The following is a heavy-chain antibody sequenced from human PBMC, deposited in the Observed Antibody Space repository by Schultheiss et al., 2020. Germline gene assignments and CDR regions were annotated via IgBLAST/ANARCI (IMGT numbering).Heavy chain of an antibody. J-gene: IGHJ5*02. Sequence: SETLSLTCAVYGGSFSGYYWSWIRQPPGKGLEWIGEINHSGSTNYNPSLKSRVTISVDTSKNQFSLKLSSVTAADTAVYYCARVGSGWSGGWWFDPWGQGTLVTVSS. D-gene: IGHD6-19*01. CDR3: ARVGSGWSGGWWFDP. CDR1: GGSFSGYY. CDR2: INHSGST. V-gene: IGHV4-34*01.